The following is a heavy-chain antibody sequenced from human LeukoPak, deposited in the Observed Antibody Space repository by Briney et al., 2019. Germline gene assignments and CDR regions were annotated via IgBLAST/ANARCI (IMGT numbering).Heavy chain of an antibody. Sequence: GGPLRLSCAASGFTFSSYGMSWVRQAPGKGLEWVSAISGSGGSTYYADSVKGRFTISRDNSKNTLYLQMNSLRVDDTAVYYCAKEIDYDSSGYDSNFDYWGQGTLVTVSS. V-gene: IGHV3-23*01. D-gene: IGHD3-22*01. CDR2: ISGSGGST. CDR1: GFTFSSYG. CDR3: AKEIDYDSSGYDSNFDY. J-gene: IGHJ4*02.